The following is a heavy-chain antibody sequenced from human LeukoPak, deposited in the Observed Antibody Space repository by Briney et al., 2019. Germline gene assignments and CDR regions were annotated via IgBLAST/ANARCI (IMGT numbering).Heavy chain of an antibody. CDR1: GGSISSSSYY. CDR2: IYYSGST. Sequence: PSETLSLTCTVSGGSISSSSYYWGWIRQPPGKGLEWIGSIYYSGSTYYNPSLKSRVTISVDTSKNQFSLKLSSVTAADTAVYYCAGTRYSSSWYINGYWGQGTLVTVSS. D-gene: IGHD6-13*01. CDR3: AGTRYSSSWYINGY. J-gene: IGHJ4*02. V-gene: IGHV4-39*07.